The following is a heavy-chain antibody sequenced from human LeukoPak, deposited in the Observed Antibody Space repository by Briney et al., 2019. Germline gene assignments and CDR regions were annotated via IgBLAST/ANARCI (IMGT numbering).Heavy chain of an antibody. Sequence: NPGGSLRLSCAASGFTFSSYSMNWVRQAPGKGLEWVSSISSSSSYIYYADSVKGRFTISRDNAKNSLYLQMNSLRAEDTAVYYCARPRGNVEMAAIPFDYWGQGTLVTVSS. CDR1: GFTFSSYS. J-gene: IGHJ4*02. CDR2: ISSSSSYI. CDR3: ARPRGNVEMAAIPFDY. D-gene: IGHD5-24*01. V-gene: IGHV3-21*01.